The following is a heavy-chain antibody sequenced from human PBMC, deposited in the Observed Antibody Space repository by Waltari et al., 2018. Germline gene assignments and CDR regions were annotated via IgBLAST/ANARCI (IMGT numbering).Heavy chain of an antibody. D-gene: IGHD6-19*01. J-gene: IGHJ4*02. CDR2: FYSGGST. Sequence: EVQLVESGGGLIQPGGSLRLSCAASGFTGSSKYMSWVRQAPGKGLEWFSVFYSGGSTYYADSVKGRFAISRDNSKNTLYLQMNSLRAEDTAVYYFARVGDGGSGWPNDYWGQGTLVTVSS. V-gene: IGHV3-53*01. CDR1: GFTGSSKY. CDR3: ARVGDGGSGWPNDY.